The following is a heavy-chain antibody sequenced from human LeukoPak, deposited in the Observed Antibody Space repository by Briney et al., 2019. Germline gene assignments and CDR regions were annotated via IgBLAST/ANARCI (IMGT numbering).Heavy chain of an antibody. D-gene: IGHD2-15*01. CDR3: AKDLFCSGGSCYSYYYYYGMDV. CDR1: GFTFSSYG. Sequence: GGSLRLSCAASGFTFSSYGMHWVRQAPGKGLEWVAVISYDGSNKYYADSVKGRFTISRDNSKNTPYLQMNSLRAEDTAVYYCAKDLFCSGGSCYSYYYYYGMDVWGQGTTVTVSS. CDR2: ISYDGSNK. V-gene: IGHV3-30*18. J-gene: IGHJ6*02.